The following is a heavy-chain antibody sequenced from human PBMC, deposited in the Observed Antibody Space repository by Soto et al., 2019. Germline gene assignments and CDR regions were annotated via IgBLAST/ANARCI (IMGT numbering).Heavy chain of an antibody. CDR3: ARDEKVTGTTLSWFDP. Sequence: PSETLSLTCTVSGGSISSGDYYWSWIRQPPGKGLEWIGYIYYSGSTYYNPSLKSRVTISVDTSKNQFSLKLSSVTAADTAVYYCARDEKVTGTTLSWFDPWGQGTLVT. J-gene: IGHJ5*02. CDR2: IYYSGST. V-gene: IGHV4-30-4*01. D-gene: IGHD1-7*01. CDR1: GGSISSGDYY.